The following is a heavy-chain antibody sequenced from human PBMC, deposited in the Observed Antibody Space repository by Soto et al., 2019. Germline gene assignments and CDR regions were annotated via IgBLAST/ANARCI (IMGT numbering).Heavy chain of an antibody. CDR1: GFSLSTTAEG. D-gene: IGHD2-2*01. CDR2: ISWDEDE. V-gene: IGHV2-5*02. CDR3: APGSCSSADCYPMPDLDY. Sequence: QITLKESGPTLVKPTQTLTLTCTFSGFSLSTTAEGVGWIRQPQGKALEWLALISWDEDERYSPPLKTRLTITKNTSKNQAVHTMTSVDPVDPATYYGAPGSCSSADCYPMPDLDYWGQGILVAVSA. J-gene: IGHJ4*02.